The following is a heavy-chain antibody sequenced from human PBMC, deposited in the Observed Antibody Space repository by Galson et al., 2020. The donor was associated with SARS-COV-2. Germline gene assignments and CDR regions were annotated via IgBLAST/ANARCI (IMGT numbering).Heavy chain of an antibody. D-gene: IGHD3-22*01. CDR3: AKDLSSGYYSPAGAFDI. Sequence: GGSLRLSCAASGFTFSSYAMSWVRQAPGKGLEWVSAISGSGGSTYYADSVKGRFTISRDNSKNTLYLQMNSLRAEDTAVYYCAKDLSSGYYSPAGAFDIWGQGTMVTVSS. J-gene: IGHJ3*02. CDR2: ISGSGGST. CDR1: GFTFSSYA. V-gene: IGHV3-23*01.